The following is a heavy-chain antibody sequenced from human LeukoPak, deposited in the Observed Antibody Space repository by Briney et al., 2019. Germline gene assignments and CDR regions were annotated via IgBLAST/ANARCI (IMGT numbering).Heavy chain of an antibody. CDR1: GSSVGSDA. D-gene: IGHD3-9*01. V-gene: IGHV3-23*01. Sequence: GPSLTLARALSGSSVGSDAMGCGRHAPRGGLECVLAITGRGGSTHSARSVKGRFTISRDNCKNPLYLQMNRLRAEDTAANYCAKDHRKGDILTGYYPRWGQGTLVTVSS. CDR2: ITGRGGST. J-gene: IGHJ4*02. CDR3: AKDHRKGDILTGYYPR.